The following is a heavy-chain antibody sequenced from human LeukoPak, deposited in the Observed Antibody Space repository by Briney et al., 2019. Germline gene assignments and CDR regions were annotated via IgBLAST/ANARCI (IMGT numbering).Heavy chain of an antibody. Sequence: SETLSLTCAVYGGSFSGYYWSWIRQPPGKGLEWIGEINHRGSTNYNPSLKSRVTISVDTSKNQFSMKLSSVTAADTAVYYCARAGDHSGYSDYWGQGILVTVSS. CDR3: ARAGDHSGYSDY. CDR1: GGSFSGYY. V-gene: IGHV4-34*01. D-gene: IGHD3-22*01. J-gene: IGHJ4*02. CDR2: INHRGST.